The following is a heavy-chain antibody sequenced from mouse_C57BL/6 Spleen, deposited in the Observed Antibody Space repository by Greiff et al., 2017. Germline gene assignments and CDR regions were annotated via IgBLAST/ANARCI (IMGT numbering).Heavy chain of an antibody. CDR3: ARQGGYYRYFDV. CDR1: GFSLPSYG. CDR2: IWSDGST. Sequence: QVQLKESGPGLVAPSQSLSITCTVSGFSLPSYGVHWFRQPPGKGLEWLVVIWSDGSTTYNSALKSRLSISKDNSKSQVFLKMNSLQTDDTAMYYCARQGGYYRYFDVWGTGTTVTVSS. V-gene: IGHV2-6-1*01. D-gene: IGHD2-2*01. J-gene: IGHJ1*03.